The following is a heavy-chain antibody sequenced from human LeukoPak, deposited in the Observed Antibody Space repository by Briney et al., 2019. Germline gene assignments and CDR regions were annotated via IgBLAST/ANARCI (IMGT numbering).Heavy chain of an antibody. J-gene: IGHJ4*02. CDR2: INPNSGGT. CDR1: GYTFTGYY. D-gene: IGHD3-3*01. V-gene: IGHV1-2*02. Sequence: GASVKVSCKASGYTFTGYYMHWVRQAPGQGLEWMGWINPNSGGTNYAQKFQGRVTMTRDTSISTAYMELSRLRSDDTAVYYCASPYYDFWSGYDFDYWGQGTLVTVSS. CDR3: ASPYYDFWSGYDFDY.